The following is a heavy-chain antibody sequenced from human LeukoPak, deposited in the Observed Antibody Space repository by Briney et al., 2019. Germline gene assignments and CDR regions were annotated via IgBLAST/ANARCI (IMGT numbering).Heavy chain of an antibody. Sequence: PGGSLRPSCAASGFTFSTYAMTWVRQAPGKGLEWVSGINSNGDEIHYADSVRGRFTISRDNSNNALYLQMDSLRTEDTTVYYCANWIGSSSRDYWGQGTLVTVSS. V-gene: IGHV3-23*01. CDR3: ANWIGSSSRDY. CDR1: GFTFSTYA. J-gene: IGHJ4*02. D-gene: IGHD6-6*01. CDR2: INSNGDEI.